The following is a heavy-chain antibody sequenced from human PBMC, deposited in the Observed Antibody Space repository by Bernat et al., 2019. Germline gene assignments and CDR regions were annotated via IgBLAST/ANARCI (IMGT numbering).Heavy chain of an antibody. J-gene: IGHJ4*02. CDR1: GGSMSSDDYY. D-gene: IGHD3-16*01. V-gene: IGHV4-39*01. CDR2: VHYSGKT. Sequence: QLRLQESGPGLVKPSETLALTCTVSGGSMSSDDYYWDWIRQSPGGQLEWLGNVHYSGKTYYITSLGDRVTMSVDTSKNQFSLRLIFLTATDTAVYFCARHLGGQNFFDSWGQGSLVTVSS. CDR3: ARHLGGQNFFDS.